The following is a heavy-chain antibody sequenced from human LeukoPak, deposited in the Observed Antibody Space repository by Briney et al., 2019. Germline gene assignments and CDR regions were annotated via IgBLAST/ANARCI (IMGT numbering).Heavy chain of an antibody. CDR2: ISGSGGST. J-gene: IGHJ4*02. CDR3: AKDQLQWLVRFYFDY. D-gene: IGHD6-19*01. Sequence: PGGSLRLSCAASGFTFISYAMSWVRQAPVKGLEWVSIISGSGGSTYYADSVKGRFTISRDNSKNTLYLQMNSLRAEDTAVYYCAKDQLQWLVRFYFDYWGQGTLVTVSS. CDR1: GFTFISYA. V-gene: IGHV3-23*01.